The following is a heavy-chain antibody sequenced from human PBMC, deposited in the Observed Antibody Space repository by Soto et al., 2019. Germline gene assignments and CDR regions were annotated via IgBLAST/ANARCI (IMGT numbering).Heavy chain of an antibody. J-gene: IGHJ4*02. CDR3: AGELDIHHGLGY. CDR1: WGSVSSNTAT. Sequence: PSQTLSLTCAISWGSVSSNTATWNWVRQSPSRGLGWLGRTYYRSNWNFDYALSVKSRITINPDTSKNQFSLQLNSLTPEDTAVYYCAGELDIHHGLGYWGPGTSVTVSS. V-gene: IGHV6-1*01. D-gene: IGHD3-3*02. CDR2: TYYRSNWNF.